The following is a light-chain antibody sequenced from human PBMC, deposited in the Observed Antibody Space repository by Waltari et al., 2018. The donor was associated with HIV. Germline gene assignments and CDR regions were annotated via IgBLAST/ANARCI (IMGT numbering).Light chain of an antibody. V-gene: IGLV3-25*03. Sequence: SYELTQPPSVSVSPGQTARITCSGDALPKQNAYWYQQKPGQAPVLVIDKDRERPSGIPERFSGASSGTTVTLTISGVQAEDEADYYCQSADSSGTYVLGTGTKVTVL. CDR2: KDR. J-gene: IGLJ1*01. CDR1: ALPKQN. CDR3: QSADSSGTYV.